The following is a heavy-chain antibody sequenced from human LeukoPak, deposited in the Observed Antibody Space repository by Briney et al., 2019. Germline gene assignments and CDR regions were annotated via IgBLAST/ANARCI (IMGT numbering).Heavy chain of an antibody. CDR1: GYTFTGYY. V-gene: IGHV1-2*02. D-gene: IGHD3-16*02. CDR3: AREGYRGNMITFGGVIAPDAFDI. J-gene: IGHJ3*02. Sequence: ASVKVSCKASGYTFTGYYMHWVRQAPGQGLEWMGWINPNSGGTNYAQKFQGRVTMTRDTSISTACMELSRLRSDDTAVYYCAREGYRGNMITFGGVIAPDAFDIWGQGTMVTVSS. CDR2: INPNSGGT.